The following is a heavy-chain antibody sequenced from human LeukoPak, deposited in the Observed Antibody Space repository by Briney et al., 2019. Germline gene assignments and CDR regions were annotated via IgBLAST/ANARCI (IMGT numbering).Heavy chain of an antibody. CDR1: GFTFSDYY. D-gene: IGHD3-10*01. V-gene: IGHV3-11*04. J-gene: IGHJ6*03. CDR2: ISSSGSTI. Sequence: GGSLRLSCAASGFTFSDYYMSWIRQAPGKGLERVSYISSSGSTIYYADSVKGRFTISRDNAKNSLYLQMNSLRAEDTAVYYCARKSHNNYYGSGIYFRDYYYMDFWGKGTRVTVS. CDR3: ARKSHNNYYGSGIYFRDYYYMDF.